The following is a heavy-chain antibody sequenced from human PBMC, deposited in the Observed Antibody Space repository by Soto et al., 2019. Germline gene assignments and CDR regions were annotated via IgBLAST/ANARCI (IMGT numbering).Heavy chain of an antibody. D-gene: IGHD4-17*01. Sequence: EGQLVESGGGLVKPGGSLRLSCAASGFTFTNYNMNWVRQAPGKGLEWVSSISSSGRYIFYADSVKGRFTISRDNPQNSLSLQMNSLGAEDTAVYHCARGDDYGDYAVIPYHMDVWGKGTTVTVSS. CDR1: GFTFTNYN. CDR2: ISSSGRYI. CDR3: ARGDDYGDYAVIPYHMDV. J-gene: IGHJ6*03. V-gene: IGHV3-21*01.